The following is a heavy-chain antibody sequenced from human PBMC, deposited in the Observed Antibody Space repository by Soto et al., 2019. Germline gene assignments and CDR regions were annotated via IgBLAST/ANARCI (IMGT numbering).Heavy chain of an antibody. CDR2: IYYSGST. Sequence: SETLSLTCTVSSGSISSYYWSWIRQPPGKGLEWIGYIYYSGSTNYNPSLKSRVTISVDTSKNQFSLKLSSVTAADTAVYYCARVGGYSYGYWFDPWGQGTLVTVSS. V-gene: IGHV4-59*01. J-gene: IGHJ5*02. CDR1: SGSISSYY. D-gene: IGHD5-18*01. CDR3: ARVGGYSYGYWFDP.